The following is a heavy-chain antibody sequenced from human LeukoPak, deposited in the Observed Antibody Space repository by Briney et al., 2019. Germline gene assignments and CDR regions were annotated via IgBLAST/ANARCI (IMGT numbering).Heavy chain of an antibody. V-gene: IGHV4-4*07. D-gene: IGHD1-26*01. CDR2: TYSSGNT. CDR3: ARDYSGSYYFDY. J-gene: IGHJ4*02. CDR1: GASISSYY. Sequence: SETLSLTCTVSGASISSYYWNWIRQPAGKGLEWIGRTYSSGNTNYNPSLKSRVTMSLDTSKNQFSLKLSSVTAADTAVYYCARDYSGSYYFDYWGQGTLVTVSS.